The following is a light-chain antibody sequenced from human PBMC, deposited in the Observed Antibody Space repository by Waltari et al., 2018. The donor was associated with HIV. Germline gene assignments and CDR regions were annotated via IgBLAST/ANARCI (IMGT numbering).Light chain of an antibody. Sequence: DIQLTQSPSSLSASVGDRVTISCRASQTISTYLNWYQQKPGKAPKLLISGASSLQSGVPSRFSGGGFDTDFSLTISNLQPDDFATYYCQQSFSTLLTSGGGTKVEIK. V-gene: IGKV1-39*01. CDR3: QQSFSTLLT. J-gene: IGKJ4*01. CDR2: GAS. CDR1: QTISTY.